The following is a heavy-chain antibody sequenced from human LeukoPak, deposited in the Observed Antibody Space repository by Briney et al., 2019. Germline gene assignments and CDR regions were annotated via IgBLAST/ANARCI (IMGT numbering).Heavy chain of an antibody. D-gene: IGHD3-16*01. Sequence: SETLSLTCTVSGGSISGHYWTWLRQPPGKGLEWIGQIHYSGRPDYNPSLKSRVTISVDTSKNQLSLNVTSVTGADTAVYYCARFGVDYDMDVWGQGTTVTVSS. V-gene: IGHV4-59*11. CDR2: IHYSGRP. CDR3: ARFGVDYDMDV. J-gene: IGHJ6*02. CDR1: GGSISGHY.